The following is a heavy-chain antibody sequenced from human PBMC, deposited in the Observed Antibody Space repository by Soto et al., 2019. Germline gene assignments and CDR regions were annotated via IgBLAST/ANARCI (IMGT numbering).Heavy chain of an antibody. CDR3: AKEVGYSSGYDYFDY. CDR1: GFTFSSYA. D-gene: IGHD6-19*01. CDR2: ISGSGVST. V-gene: IGHV3-23*01. Sequence: EVQLLGSGGGLVQPGGSLRLSCAASGFTFSSYAMSWVRQAPGKGLEWVSGISGSGVSTHYADSVKGRFTISRDNSKNTLYLQMNSLRAEATAVYYCAKEVGYSSGYDYFDYWGQGTLVTVSS. J-gene: IGHJ4*02.